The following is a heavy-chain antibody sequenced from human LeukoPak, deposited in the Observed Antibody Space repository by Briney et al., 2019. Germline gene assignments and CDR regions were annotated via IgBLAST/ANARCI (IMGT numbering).Heavy chain of an antibody. D-gene: IGHD2-15*01. CDR3: ARQGGSKPLNYFDF. Sequence: ASVKVSCKASGGTFSSYAISWVRQAPGQGLEWMGGIIPIFGTANYAQKFQGRVTITADESTSTAYMELSSLRSEDTAVYYCARQGGSKPLNYFDFWGQGTLVTVSS. CDR1: GGTFSSYA. CDR2: IIPIFGTA. J-gene: IGHJ4*02. V-gene: IGHV1-69*13.